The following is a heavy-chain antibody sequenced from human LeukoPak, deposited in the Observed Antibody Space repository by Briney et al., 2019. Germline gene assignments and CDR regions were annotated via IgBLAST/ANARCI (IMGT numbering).Heavy chain of an antibody. J-gene: IGHJ2*01. CDR1: GYSFISHW. CDR2: IYPGDSDT. Sequence: GESLKISCKGSGYSFISHWIGWVRQMPGKGLESMGLIYPGDSDTRYSPSFQGQVTISADKSISTAYLQWSSLKASDTAMYYCARHQRIGTMSYFDLWARGTLVTVSS. D-gene: IGHD3-22*01. V-gene: IGHV5-51*01. CDR3: ARHQRIGTMSYFDL.